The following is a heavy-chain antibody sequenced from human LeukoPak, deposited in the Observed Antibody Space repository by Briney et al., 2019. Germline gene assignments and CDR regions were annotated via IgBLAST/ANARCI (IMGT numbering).Heavy chain of an antibody. D-gene: IGHD5-24*01. Sequence: PGRSLTLSCAVSGPTFTSLCMNCDRHAPGRGREWVSSIITSSSYIFYTDSVKGRFTISRDNVKDSLYLQMNSLGGEDTAVYYCAREALEAFDIWGQGTMVTVSS. CDR3: AREALEAFDI. CDR2: IITSSSYI. CDR1: GPTFTSLC. J-gene: IGHJ3*02. V-gene: IGHV3-21*04.